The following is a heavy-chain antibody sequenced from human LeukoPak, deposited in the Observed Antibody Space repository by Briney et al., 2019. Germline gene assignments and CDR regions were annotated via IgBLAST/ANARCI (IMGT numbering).Heavy chain of an antibody. D-gene: IGHD6-19*01. J-gene: IGHJ6*02. CDR1: GFTFSSYS. V-gene: IGHV3-48*01. CDR3: ARENVAGTDYYYGMDV. CDR2: ISSSSSTI. Sequence: GGSLRLSCAASGFTFSSYSMNWVRQAPGKGLEWVSYISSSSSTIYYADSVKGRFPISRDNAKNSLYLQMNSLRAEDTAVYYCARENVAGTDYYYGMDVWGQGTTVTVSS.